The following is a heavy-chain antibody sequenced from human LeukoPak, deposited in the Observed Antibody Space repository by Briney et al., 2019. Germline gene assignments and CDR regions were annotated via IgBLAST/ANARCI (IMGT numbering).Heavy chain of an antibody. V-gene: IGHV3-74*01. CDR3: ARIPGGSGSQYDY. D-gene: IGHD3-10*01. CDR2: INSDGGST. Sequence: GGSLRLSCAASGFTFSSYWMHWVRQAPGEGLVWVSRINSDGGSTFYADSVKGRFTTSRANAENTVYLQMNSLRGVDTAVYYCARIPGGSGSQYDYWGQGTLVIVSS. CDR1: GFTFSSYW. J-gene: IGHJ4*02.